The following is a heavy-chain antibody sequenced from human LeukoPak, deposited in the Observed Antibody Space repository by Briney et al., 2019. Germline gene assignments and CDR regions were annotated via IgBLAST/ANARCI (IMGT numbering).Heavy chain of an antibody. CDR2: ISAYNGNT. CDR1: GYTFTSYG. CDR3: ARHPYCGGDCYSPLDY. Sequence: ASVKVSCKASGYTFTSYGISWVRQAPGQGLEWMGWISAYNGNTNYAQKLQGRVTMTTDTSTSTVYMELRSLRSDDTAVYYCARHPYCGGDCYSPLDYWGQGTLVTVSS. V-gene: IGHV1-18*01. D-gene: IGHD2-21*02. J-gene: IGHJ4*02.